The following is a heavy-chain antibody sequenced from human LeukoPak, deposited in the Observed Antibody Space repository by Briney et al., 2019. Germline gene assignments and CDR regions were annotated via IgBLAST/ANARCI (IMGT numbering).Heavy chain of an antibody. D-gene: IGHD6-19*01. CDR2: ISSSGDNT. CDR3: AKRGDHCSGGGCYLDY. Sequence: GGSLRLSCAASRFSFSTYAMNWVRQAPGRGLEWVSTISSSGDNTFHADSVRGRFTISRDNSKSTLYLQMNSLRAEDTAAYFCAKRGDHCSGGGCYLDYWGQGTLVTVSS. CDR1: RFSFSTYA. J-gene: IGHJ4*02. V-gene: IGHV3-23*01.